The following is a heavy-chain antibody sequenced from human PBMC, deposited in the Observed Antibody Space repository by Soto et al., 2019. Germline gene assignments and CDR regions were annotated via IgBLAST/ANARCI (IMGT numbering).Heavy chain of an antibody. CDR2: IFPLLAMV. V-gene: IGHV1-69*04. CDR3: AKEDGTGFKP. D-gene: IGHD1-1*01. CDR1: GGDLTNSG. J-gene: IGHJ4*02. Sequence: QVHLVQSGAEMKKPGSSVKVSCKVSGGDLTNSGISWVRQAPGQGLEWMGGIFPLLAMVDYSQKFQGRVTITANESTNTAYMDLGSLKSDDTAVYYCAKEDGTGFKPWGQGTLVIVSS.